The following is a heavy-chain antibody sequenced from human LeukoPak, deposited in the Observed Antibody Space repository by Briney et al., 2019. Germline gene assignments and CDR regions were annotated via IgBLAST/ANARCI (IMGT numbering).Heavy chain of an antibody. J-gene: IGHJ6*03. CDR1: GGFISSYY. Sequence: PSETLSLTCTVSGGFISSYYWSWIRQPAAKGLEGIGRIHTSGSTNYNPSLKSRVTMSVDTSKNQFSLKLSSVTAADTAVYYGASERVGPAAIGARPAYYYMDVWGKGTTVTVSS. CDR3: ASERVGPAAIGARPAYYYMDV. CDR2: IHTSGST. D-gene: IGHD2-2*01. V-gene: IGHV4-4*07.